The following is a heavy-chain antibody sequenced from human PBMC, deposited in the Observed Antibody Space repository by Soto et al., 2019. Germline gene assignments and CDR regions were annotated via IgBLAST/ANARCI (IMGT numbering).Heavy chain of an antibody. Sequence: QVQLQESGPGLVKPSGTLSLTCAVSGGSISSSNWWSWVRQPPGKGLEWIGEIYHSGSTNYNPSLKSRVTISVDKSKNQFSLKLSSVTAADTAVYYCAREGTLAAAGTPTTEYGMDVWGQGTTVTVSS. CDR1: GGSISSSNW. D-gene: IGHD6-13*01. V-gene: IGHV4-4*02. CDR3: AREGTLAAAGTPTTEYGMDV. CDR2: IYHSGST. J-gene: IGHJ6*02.